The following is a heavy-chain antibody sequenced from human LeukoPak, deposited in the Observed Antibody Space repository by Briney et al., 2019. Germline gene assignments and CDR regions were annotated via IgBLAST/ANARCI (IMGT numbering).Heavy chain of an antibody. CDR3: AFGLLY. J-gene: IGHJ4*02. CDR2: INPNSGGT. V-gene: IGHV1-2*04. CDR1: GYTFTSYA. Sequence: GASVTVSCTASGYTFTSYAMNWVRQAPGQGLEWMGWINPNSGGTNYAQKFQGWVTMTRDTSISTAYMELSRLRSDDTAVYYCAFGLLYWGQGTLVTVSS. D-gene: IGHD3-10*01.